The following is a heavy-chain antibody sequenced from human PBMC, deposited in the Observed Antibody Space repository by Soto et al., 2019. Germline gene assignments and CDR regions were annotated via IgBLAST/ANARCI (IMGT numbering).Heavy chain of an antibody. D-gene: IGHD6-6*01. J-gene: IGHJ6*02. CDR3: ARGSSIAGLYYGMDV. Sequence: SETLSLTCTVSGVSISSGGYCWTWIRQHPGKGLEWIGYNYYSGITYYNPSLKSRVTISLDTSKNQFSLKLSSVTAADTAVYYCARGSSIAGLYYGMDVWGQGTTVTVSS. CDR2: NYYSGIT. CDR1: GVSISSGGYC. V-gene: IGHV4-31*03.